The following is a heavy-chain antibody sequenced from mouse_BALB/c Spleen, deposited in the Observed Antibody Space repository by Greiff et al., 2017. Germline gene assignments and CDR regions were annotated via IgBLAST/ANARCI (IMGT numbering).Heavy chain of an antibody. D-gene: IGHD2-10*01. J-gene: IGHJ4*01. CDR1: GFTFTDYY. CDR3: ARDAYYGTSMDY. CDR2: IRNKANGYTT. V-gene: IGHV7-3*02. Sequence: EVQLVESGGGLVQPGGSLRLSCATSGFTFTDYYMSWVRQPPGKALEWLGFIRNKANGYTTEYSASVKGRFTISRDNSQSILYLQMNTLRAEDSATYYCARDAYYGTSMDYWGQGTSVTVSS.